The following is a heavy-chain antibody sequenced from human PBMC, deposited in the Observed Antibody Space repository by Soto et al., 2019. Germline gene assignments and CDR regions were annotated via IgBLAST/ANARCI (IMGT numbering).Heavy chain of an antibody. CDR1: GGSISTNH. J-gene: IGHJ4*02. CDR2: MYYSGST. CDR3: ARNACSSASCHPYFDY. Sequence: QVQLQESGPGLVKPSETLSLTCTVSGGSISTNHWSWIRQPPGKGLERIGHMYYSGSTNYNPSPKSRVTIPVDTSKNQFSLKLSSVTAADTAVYYCARNACSSASCHPYFDYWGQGTLVTVSS. D-gene: IGHD2-2*01. V-gene: IGHV4-59*01.